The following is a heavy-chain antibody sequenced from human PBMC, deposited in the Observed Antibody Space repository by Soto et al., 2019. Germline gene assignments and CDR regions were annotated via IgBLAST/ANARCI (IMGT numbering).Heavy chain of an antibody. CDR3: ARVGAVPAAIGYYYYYYMDV. D-gene: IGHD2-2*01. Sequence: SETLSLTCAVYGGSFSGYYWSWIRQPPGGGLEWIGEINHSGSTNYSPSLKSRVTISLDTSKNQFSLNLSSVTAADTAVYFCARVGAVPAAIGYYYYYYMDVWDKGTTVTVSS. CDR1: GGSFSGYY. V-gene: IGHV4-34*01. CDR2: INHSGST. J-gene: IGHJ6*03.